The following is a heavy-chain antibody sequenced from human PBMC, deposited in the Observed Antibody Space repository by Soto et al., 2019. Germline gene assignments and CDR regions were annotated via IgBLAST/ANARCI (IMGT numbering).Heavy chain of an antibody. D-gene: IGHD5-18*01. Sequence: QVQLQESGPGLVKPSETLSLTCTVSGGSFSSYYWSWIRQPPGKGLEWIGYIYYSGTTDYNPSLKSRVTISVDRSKNQFSLKLNSVTAADTAVYYCARHVDSTRAYYFDYWGQGTLVTVSS. J-gene: IGHJ4*02. CDR3: ARHVDSTRAYYFDY. V-gene: IGHV4-59*01. CDR1: GGSFSSYY. CDR2: IYYSGTT.